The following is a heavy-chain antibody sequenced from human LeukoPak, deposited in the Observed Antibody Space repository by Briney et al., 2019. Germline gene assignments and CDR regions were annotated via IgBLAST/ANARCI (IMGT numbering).Heavy chain of an antibody. CDR2: INHSGST. J-gene: IGHJ4*02. V-gene: IGHV4-34*01. Sequence: KPSESLSLTCAVYGGSFSGYYWSWIRQPPGKGLEWIGEINHSGSTNYNPSLKSRVTISVDTSKNQFSLKLSSVTAADTAVYYCARGRLNWYSSGWYGQIDYWGQGTLVTVSS. CDR1: GGSFSGYY. CDR3: ARGRLNWYSSGWYGQIDY. D-gene: IGHD6-19*01.